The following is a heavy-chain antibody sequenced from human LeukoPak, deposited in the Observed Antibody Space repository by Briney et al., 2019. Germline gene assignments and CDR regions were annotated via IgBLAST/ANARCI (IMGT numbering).Heavy chain of an antibody. CDR2: IYYSGST. CDR1: GGSISSGGYY. Sequence: PSQTLSLTCTVSGGSISSGGYYWSWIRQHPGKGLEWIGYIYYSGSTYYNPSLKSRVTISVDTSKNQFSLKLSSVTAADTAVYYCARGGYSSSSGDWFGPWDQGTLVTVSS. D-gene: IGHD6-6*01. V-gene: IGHV4-31*03. J-gene: IGHJ5*02. CDR3: ARGGYSSSSGDWFGP.